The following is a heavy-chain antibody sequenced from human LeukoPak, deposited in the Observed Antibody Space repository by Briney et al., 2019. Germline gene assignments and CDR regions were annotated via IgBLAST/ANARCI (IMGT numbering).Heavy chain of an antibody. Sequence: ASVTVSCTASGYTFTSYYMHWVRQAPGQGLEWMGIINPSGGSTIYAQKFQGRVTITRDTSTSTVYMELSSLRSEDTAVYYCARAPYGSGSYYTTTFDPWGQGTLVTVSS. D-gene: IGHD3-10*01. CDR3: ARAPYGSGSYYTTTFDP. CDR1: GYTFTSYY. J-gene: IGHJ5*02. V-gene: IGHV1-46*01. CDR2: INPSGGST.